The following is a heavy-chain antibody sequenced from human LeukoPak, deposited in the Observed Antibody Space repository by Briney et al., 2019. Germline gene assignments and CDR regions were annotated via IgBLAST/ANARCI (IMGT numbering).Heavy chain of an antibody. Sequence: SETLSLTCTVSSGSISSYYWSWIRQPPGKGLEWIGYIYYSGSTNYNPSLKSRVTMSLNTSKNQFSLKLSSVTAADTAIYYCASHSATWYFQHWGQGTPVTVSS. CDR3: ASHSATWYFQH. CDR1: SGSISSYY. D-gene: IGHD6-13*01. CDR2: IYYSGST. V-gene: IGHV4-59*01. J-gene: IGHJ1*01.